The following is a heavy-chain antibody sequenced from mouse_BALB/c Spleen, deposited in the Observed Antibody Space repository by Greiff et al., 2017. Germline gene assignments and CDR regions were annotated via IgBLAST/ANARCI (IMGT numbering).Heavy chain of an antibody. CDR3: TRDDYHYYAMDY. V-gene: IGHV1-69*02. D-gene: IGHD2-4*01. Sequence: QVQLKQPGAELVRPGASVKLSCKASGYTFTSYWINWVKQRPGQGLEWIGNIYPSDSYTNYNQKFKDKATLTVDKSSSTAYMQLSSPTSEDSAVYYCTRDDYHYYAMDYWGQGTSVTVSS. J-gene: IGHJ4*01. CDR1: GYTFTSYW. CDR2: IYPSDSYT.